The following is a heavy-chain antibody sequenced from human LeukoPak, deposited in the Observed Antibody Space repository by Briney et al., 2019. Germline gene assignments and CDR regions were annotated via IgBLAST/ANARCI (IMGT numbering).Heavy chain of an antibody. J-gene: IGHJ4*02. V-gene: IGHV4-59*08. CDR2: IYYSGST. D-gene: IGHD6-19*01. CDR1: GGSISSYY. CDR3: ARGGLLYSSGLDY. Sequence: PSETLSLTCTVSGGSISSYYWSWIRQPPGKGLEWIGYIYYSGSTNYNPSLKSRVTISVDTSKNQFSLKLSSVTAADTAVYYCARGGLLYSSGLDYWGQGTLVTVSS.